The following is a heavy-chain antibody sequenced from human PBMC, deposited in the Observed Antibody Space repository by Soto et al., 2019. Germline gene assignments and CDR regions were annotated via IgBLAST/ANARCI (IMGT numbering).Heavy chain of an antibody. CDR2: IYYSGST. Sequence: PSETLSLTCTVSGGSISSGGYYWSWIRQHPGKGLEWIGYIYYSGSTNYNPSLKSRVTISVDTSKNQFSLKLSSVTAADTAVYYCARHSTGPENNWFDPWGQGTLVTVSS. V-gene: IGHV4-61*08. J-gene: IGHJ5*02. CDR1: GGSISSGGYY. D-gene: IGHD4-4*01. CDR3: ARHSTGPENNWFDP.